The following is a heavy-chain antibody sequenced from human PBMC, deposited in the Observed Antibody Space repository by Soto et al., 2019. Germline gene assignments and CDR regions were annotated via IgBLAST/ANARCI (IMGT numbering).Heavy chain of an antibody. Sequence: WGSLRLSGAAAGGTLSSYWMHWVRQAPGEGLGWVSRINIDGSSTSYADSVKGRFTISRDNAKNTLYLQMNSLRAEDTAIYYCARFRVPIWGQGTMVTVSS. CDR1: GGTLSSYW. V-gene: IGHV3-74*01. CDR2: INIDGSST. CDR3: ARFRVPI. J-gene: IGHJ3*02. D-gene: IGHD3-3*01.